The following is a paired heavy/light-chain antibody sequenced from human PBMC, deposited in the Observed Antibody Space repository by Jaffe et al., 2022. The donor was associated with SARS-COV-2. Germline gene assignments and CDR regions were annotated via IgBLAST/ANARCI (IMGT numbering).Light chain of an antibody. V-gene: IGKV1D-8*01. CDR1: QGISSY. CDR3: QQYYSFPWT. CDR2: AAS. J-gene: IGKJ1*01. Sequence: VIWMTQSPSLLSASTGDRVTISCRMSQGISSYLAWYQQKPGKAPELLIYAASTLQSGVPSRFSGSGSGTDFTLTISCLQSEDFATYYCQQYYSFPWTFGQGTKVEIK.
Heavy chain of an antibody. Sequence: QVQLVESGGGLVKPGGSLRLSCAASGFTFSDYYMSWIRQAPGKGLEWVSYISSSGSTIYYADSVKGRFTISRDNAKNSLYLQMNSLRAEDTAVYYCARGSDPLYSSAAGGWYFDLWGRGTLVTVSS. CDR3: ARGSDPLYSSAAGGWYFDL. V-gene: IGHV3-11*01. J-gene: IGHJ2*01. CDR1: GFTFSDYY. CDR2: ISSSGSTI. D-gene: IGHD6-25*01.